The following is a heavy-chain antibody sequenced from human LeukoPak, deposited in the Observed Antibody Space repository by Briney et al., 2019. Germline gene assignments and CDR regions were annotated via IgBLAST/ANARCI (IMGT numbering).Heavy chain of an antibody. CDR1: GYTFTSYY. V-gene: IGHV1-46*01. CDR2: INPSGGST. J-gene: IGHJ4*02. CDR3: ATTGYCSGGSCRTFDY. Sequence: ASVKVSCKASGYTFTSYYMHWVRQAPGQGLEWMGIINPSGGSTSYAQKFQGRVTMTEGTSTDTAYMELSSLRSEDTAVYYCATTGYCSGGSCRTFDYWGQGTLVTVSS. D-gene: IGHD2-15*01.